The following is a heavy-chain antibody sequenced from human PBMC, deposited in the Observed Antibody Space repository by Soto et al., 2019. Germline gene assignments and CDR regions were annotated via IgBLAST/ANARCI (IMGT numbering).Heavy chain of an antibody. CDR2: IYYSGST. CDR1: GGSISSYY. D-gene: IGHD6-13*01. CDR3: ASFHPTSIAAAGASY. J-gene: IGHJ4*02. Sequence: SETLSLTCTVPGGSISSYYWSWIRQPPGKGLEWIGYIYYSGSTNYNPSLKSRVTISVDTSKNQFSLKLSSVTAADTAVYYCASFHPTSIAAAGASYWGQGTLVTVSS. V-gene: IGHV4-59*01.